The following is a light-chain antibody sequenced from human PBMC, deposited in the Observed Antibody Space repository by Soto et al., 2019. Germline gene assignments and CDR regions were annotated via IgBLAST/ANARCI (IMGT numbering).Light chain of an antibody. CDR3: QQYDNLPQVT. V-gene: IGKV1-33*01. J-gene: IGKJ3*01. CDR1: QDISNY. CDR2: DAX. Sequence: DIQMTQSPSSLSASVGDRVTITCQASQDISNYLNWXXXXXXXXXXXXXXDAXXLETGVPSRFSGSGPGTDFTFTISSLQPEDIATYYCQQYDNLPQVTFGPGTKVDIK.